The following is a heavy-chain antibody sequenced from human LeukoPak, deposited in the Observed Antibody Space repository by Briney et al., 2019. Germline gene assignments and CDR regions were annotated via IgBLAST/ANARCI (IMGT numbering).Heavy chain of an antibody. D-gene: IGHD3-10*01. CDR1: GYSISSGAY. CDR3: ARVRGLRVRGVIIRDAFDI. Sequence: SETLSLTCAVSGYSISSGAYWGWIRQPPGKGLQWIGCIYHDGSTYYNPSLQSRVTISVDTSKNQFSLKLTSVTATDTAVYYCARVRGLRVRGVIIRDAFDIWGQGTMVTVSS. J-gene: IGHJ3*02. V-gene: IGHV4-38-2*01. CDR2: IYHDGST.